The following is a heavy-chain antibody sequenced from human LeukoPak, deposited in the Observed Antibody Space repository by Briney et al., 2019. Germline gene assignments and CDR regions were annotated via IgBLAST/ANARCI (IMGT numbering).Heavy chain of an antibody. CDR1: GDSISSYF. D-gene: IGHD5-24*01. Sequence: SETLSLTCSVSGDSISSYFWAWIRQPPGKGLEWIGYVCYNGSTNYNPSLRNRVAISIDTSKNQFSLKLSSATAADTAVYYCARVEMATTRHAFDIWGQGTMVTVSS. V-gene: IGHV4-59*01. J-gene: IGHJ3*02. CDR3: ARVEMATTRHAFDI. CDR2: VCYNGST.